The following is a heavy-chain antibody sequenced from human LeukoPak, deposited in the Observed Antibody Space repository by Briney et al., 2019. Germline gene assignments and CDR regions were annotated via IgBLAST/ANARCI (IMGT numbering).Heavy chain of an antibody. CDR3: ARDKGDYYDSSGYYLNAFDI. V-gene: IGHV3-21*01. CDR1: GFTFSSYS. D-gene: IGHD3-22*01. J-gene: IGHJ3*02. Sequence: PGGSLRLSCAASGFTFSSYSMNWVRQAPGKGLEWVSSISSSSSYIYYADSVKGRFTISRGNAKNSLYLQMNSLRAEDTAVYYCARDKGDYYDSSGYYLNAFDIWGQGTMVTVSS. CDR2: ISSSSSYI.